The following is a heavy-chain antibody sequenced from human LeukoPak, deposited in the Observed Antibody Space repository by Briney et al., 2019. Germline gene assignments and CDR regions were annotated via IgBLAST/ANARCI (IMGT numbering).Heavy chain of an antibody. CDR1: GFTFSSYA. D-gene: IGHD1-20*01. J-gene: IGHJ6*02. CDR2: ISGSGGST. CDR3: AKDKVNWNDATYYYYGMDV. V-gene: IGHV3-23*01. Sequence: GGSLRLSCAASGFTFSSYAMSWVRQAPGKGLEWVSAISGSGGSTYYADSVKGRFTISRDNSKNTLYLQMNSLRAEDTAVYYCAKDKVNWNDATYYYYGMDVWGQGTTVTVSS.